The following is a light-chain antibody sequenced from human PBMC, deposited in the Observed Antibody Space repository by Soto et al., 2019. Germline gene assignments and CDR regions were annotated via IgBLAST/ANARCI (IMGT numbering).Light chain of an antibody. CDR1: SSDVGGYKY. CDR3: SSYTSSSTYV. V-gene: IGLV2-14*01. Sequence: QSALTQPASVSGSPGQSITISCAGSSSDVGGYKYVSWYQQFPGNAPKLIIYEVTIRPSGVSNRFSGSKSGNTASLTISGLQAEDEADYYCSSYTSSSTYVFGTGTKLTVL. CDR2: EVT. J-gene: IGLJ1*01.